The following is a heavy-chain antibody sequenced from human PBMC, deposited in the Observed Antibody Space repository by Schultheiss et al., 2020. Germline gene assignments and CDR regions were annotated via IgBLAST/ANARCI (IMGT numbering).Heavy chain of an antibody. Sequence: GESLKISCAASGFTFDDYAMHWVRQAPGKGLEWVSAISGSGGSTYYADSVKGRFTISRDNSKNTLYLQMNSLRAEDTAVYYCARALNGYYGHYHYYGMDVWGQGTTVTVSS. CDR3: ARALNGYYGHYHYYGMDV. CDR1: GFTFDDYA. CDR2: ISGSGGST. V-gene: IGHV3-23*01. D-gene: IGHD3-9*01. J-gene: IGHJ6*02.